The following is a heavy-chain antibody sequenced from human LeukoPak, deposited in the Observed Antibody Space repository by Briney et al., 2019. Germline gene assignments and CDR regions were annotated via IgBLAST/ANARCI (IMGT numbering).Heavy chain of an antibody. D-gene: IGHD4-17*01. J-gene: IGHJ3*02. CDR1: GFTFSSYG. V-gene: IGHV3-30*18. CDR2: ISYDGSNK. Sequence: PGGSLRLSCAASGFTFSSYGMHWVRQAPGKGLEWVAVISYDGSNKYYADSVKGRFTISRDNSKNTLYLQMNSLRAEDTAVYYCAKDGTYGDGNAFDIWGQGTMVTVSS. CDR3: AKDGTYGDGNAFDI.